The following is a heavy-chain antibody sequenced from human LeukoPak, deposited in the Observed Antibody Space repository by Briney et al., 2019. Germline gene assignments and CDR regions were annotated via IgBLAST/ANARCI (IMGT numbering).Heavy chain of an antibody. D-gene: IGHD2-2*01. CDR2: IRNKAYSGTT. CDR3: TLPVLRTTIAY. V-gene: IGHV3-49*04. Sequence: GGSLRLSCTASGFTFSHYAMSWVRQAPGKGLEWVGFIRNKAYSGTTEYAASVKVRFTISREDYKSIAYLQMNSLKTADTAVYYCTLPVLRTTIAYWGQRSLVTVSS. J-gene: IGHJ4*02. CDR1: GFTFSHYA.